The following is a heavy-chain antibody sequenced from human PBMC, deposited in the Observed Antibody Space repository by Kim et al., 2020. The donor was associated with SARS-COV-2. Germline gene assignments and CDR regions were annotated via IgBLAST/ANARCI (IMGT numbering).Heavy chain of an antibody. CDR3: ARAVGPDAFDI. Sequence: SETLSLTCTVSGGSISSGDYYWSWIRQPPGKGLEWIGYIYYSGSTYYNPSLKSRVTISVDTSKNQFSLKLSSVTAADTAVYYCARAVGPDAFDIWGQGTMVTVSS. D-gene: IGHD2-2*01. V-gene: IGHV4-30-4*01. CDR1: GGSISSGDYY. J-gene: IGHJ3*02. CDR2: IYYSGST.